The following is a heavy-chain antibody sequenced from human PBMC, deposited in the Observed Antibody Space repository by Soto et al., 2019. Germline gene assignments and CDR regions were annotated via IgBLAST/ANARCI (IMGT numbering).Heavy chain of an antibody. CDR1: GYTFTSYG. CDR2: ISAYNGNT. D-gene: IGHD6-13*01. J-gene: IGHJ4*02. V-gene: IGHV1-18*01. Sequence: ASVKVSCKASGYTFTSYGISWGRQAPGQGLEWMGWISAYNGNTNYAQKLQGRVTMTTDTSTSTAYMELRSLRSDDTAVYYCARDPDRQIAAAGDYWGQGTLVTVSS. CDR3: ARDPDRQIAAAGDY.